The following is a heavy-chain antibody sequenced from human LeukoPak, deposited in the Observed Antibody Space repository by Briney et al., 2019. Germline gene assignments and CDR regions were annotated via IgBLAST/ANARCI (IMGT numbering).Heavy chain of an antibody. Sequence: SETLSLTCTVSGGSISSSSYYWGWIRQPPGKGLEWIGSIYYSGSTYYNPSLKSRVTISVDTSKNQFSLKLSSVTAADTAVYYCARERSRALDYWGQGTLVTVSS. CDR1: GGSISSSSYY. CDR2: IYYSGST. V-gene: IGHV4-39*07. J-gene: IGHJ4*02. CDR3: ARERSRALDY.